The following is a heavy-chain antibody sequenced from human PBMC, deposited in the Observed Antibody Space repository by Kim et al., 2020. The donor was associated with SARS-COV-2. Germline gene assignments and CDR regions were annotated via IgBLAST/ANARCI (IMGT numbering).Heavy chain of an antibody. J-gene: IGHJ4*02. D-gene: IGHD3-22*01. CDR1: GYTFTSYA. V-gene: IGHV7-4-1*02. CDR2: INTNTGNP. CDR3: ARGEYYYDSSGSGLGY. Sequence: ASVKVSCKASGYTFTSYAMNWVRQAPGQGLEWMGWINTNTGNPTYAQGFTGRFVFSLDTSVSTAYLQISSLKAEDTAVYYCARGEYYYDSSGSGLGYWGQGTLVTVSS.